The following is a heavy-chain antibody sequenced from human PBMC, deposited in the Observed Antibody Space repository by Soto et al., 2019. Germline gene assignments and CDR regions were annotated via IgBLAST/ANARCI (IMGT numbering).Heavy chain of an antibody. CDR3: ATYDSDSSGNCFDY. CDR1: VFTFSRYW. D-gene: IGHD3-22*01. CDR2: IFTDGIST. Sequence: GGSLRLSCAASVFTFSRYWMHWVRQAPGKGLEWVSRIFTDGISTNYADSVKGRFTISRDNAQSTLYLQMNSLRAEDTAVYYCATYDSDSSGNCFDYWGQGTLVTVSS. J-gene: IGHJ4*02. V-gene: IGHV3-74*01.